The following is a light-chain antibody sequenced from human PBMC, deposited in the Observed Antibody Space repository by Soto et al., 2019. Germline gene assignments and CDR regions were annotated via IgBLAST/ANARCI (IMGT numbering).Light chain of an antibody. J-gene: IGLJ2*01. CDR1: SSNIGAGYD. CDR2: GNS. CDR3: QSYDSSLSGNVV. Sequence: QAVVTQPPSVSGAPGQRVTISCTGSSSNIGAGYDVHWYQQLPGTAPKLHIYGNSNRPSGVPDRFSGSKSGTSASLAITGLQAEDEADYYCQSYDSSLSGNVVFGGGTKLTVL. V-gene: IGLV1-40*01.